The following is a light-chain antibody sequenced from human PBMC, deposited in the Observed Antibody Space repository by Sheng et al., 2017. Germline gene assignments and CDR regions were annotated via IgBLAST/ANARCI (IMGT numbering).Light chain of an antibody. J-gene: IGKJ4*01. CDR3: QQYNNWPLT. CDR2: DSS. Sequence: EIVMTQSPATLSVSPGERVTLSCRASQRLARNLAWYQQKPGQAPRLLIYDSSTRATDIPARFSGSGSGTEFTLTINSLQSDDLGLYYCQQYNNWPLTFGGGTKVQIK. CDR1: QRLARN. V-gene: IGKV3-15*01.